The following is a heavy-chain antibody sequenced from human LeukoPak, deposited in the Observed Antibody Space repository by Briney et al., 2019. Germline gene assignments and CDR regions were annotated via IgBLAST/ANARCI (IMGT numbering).Heavy chain of an antibody. V-gene: IGHV1-2*06. CDR1: GYTFTGYY. Sequence: ASVKVSCKASGYTFTGYYMHWVRQAPGQGLEWMGRINPNSGGTNYAQKFQGRVTMTRDTSISTAYMELSRLRSDDTAVYYCARGAINYYYDSSGYYYFDFWGQGTLVTVSS. J-gene: IGHJ4*02. D-gene: IGHD3-22*01. CDR3: ARGAINYYYDSSGYYYFDF. CDR2: INPNSGGT.